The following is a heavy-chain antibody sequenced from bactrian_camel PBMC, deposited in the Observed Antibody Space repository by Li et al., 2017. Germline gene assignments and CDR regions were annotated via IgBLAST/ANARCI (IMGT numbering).Heavy chain of an antibody. V-gene: IGHV3S26*01. CDR1: GSFASGYC. D-gene: IGHD2*01. Sequence: HVQLVESGGGSVQAGGSLRLSCAASGSFASGYCMTWFRQAPGKEREWIALIDADDGSRTNYAESVKGRFTISIDNAKNTVYLQMNSLKPEDTAMYYCAARGPYCYTKLSVRDFTYWGQGTQVT. J-gene: IGHJ6*01. CDR2: IDADDGSRT. CDR3: AARGPYCYTKLSVRDFTY.